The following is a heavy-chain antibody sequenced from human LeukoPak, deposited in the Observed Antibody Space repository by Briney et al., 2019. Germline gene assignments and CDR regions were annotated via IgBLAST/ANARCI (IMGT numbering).Heavy chain of an antibody. V-gene: IGHV1-69*05. Sequence: SVKVSCKASGYTFTSYDINWVRQAPGQGLEWMGGIIPIFGTANYAQKFQGRVTITTDESTSTAYMELSSLRSEDTAVYYCARAYDFWSAFDYWGQGTLVTVSS. CDR3: ARAYDFWSAFDY. D-gene: IGHD3-3*01. CDR1: GYTFTSYD. J-gene: IGHJ4*02. CDR2: IIPIFGTA.